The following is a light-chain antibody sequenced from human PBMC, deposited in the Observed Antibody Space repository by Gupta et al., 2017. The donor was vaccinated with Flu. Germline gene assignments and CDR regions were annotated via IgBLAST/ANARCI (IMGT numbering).Light chain of an antibody. CDR1: MSNIGGGSD. Sequence: SGAPGQRVTISCTGRMSNIGGGSDVHWYQHVPGSAPKLLIYGDTYRPSGVPDRFSGSKSGSSASLAITGLQAEDEADYYCQSYDSSLRGYVFGTGTKVTAL. V-gene: IGLV1-40*01. CDR3: QSYDSSLRGYV. J-gene: IGLJ1*01. CDR2: GDT.